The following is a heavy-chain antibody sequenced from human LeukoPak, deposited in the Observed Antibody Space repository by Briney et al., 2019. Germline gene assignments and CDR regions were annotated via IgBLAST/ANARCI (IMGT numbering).Heavy chain of an antibody. CDR3: ARGGPDSSDYSSLFDY. J-gene: IGHJ4*02. V-gene: IGHV3-74*01. CDR2: INSDGSSR. D-gene: IGHD3-22*01. Sequence: GGPLRLSCAASGFTFSSYSMNWVRQAPGKGLVWVSRINSDGSSRHYADSVKGRFTISRDNAKNTLHLQMTSLRAEDTAVYYCARGGPDSSDYSSLFDYWGRGILVTVSS. CDR1: GFTFSSYS.